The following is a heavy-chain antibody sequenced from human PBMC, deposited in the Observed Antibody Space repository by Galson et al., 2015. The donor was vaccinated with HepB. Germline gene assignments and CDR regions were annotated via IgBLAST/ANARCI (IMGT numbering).Heavy chain of an antibody. CDR2: IYPGDSDT. D-gene: IGHD3-22*01. CDR1: GYSFASYW. V-gene: IGHV5-51*01. CDR3: ARSITMIVRAFDI. J-gene: IGHJ3*02. Sequence: QSGAEVKKPGESLKISCKGSGYSFASYWIGWVRQMPGKGLEWMGIIYPGDSDTRYSPSFQGQVTISADKSISTAYLQWSSLKASDTATYYCARSITMIVRAFDIWGQGTMVTVSS.